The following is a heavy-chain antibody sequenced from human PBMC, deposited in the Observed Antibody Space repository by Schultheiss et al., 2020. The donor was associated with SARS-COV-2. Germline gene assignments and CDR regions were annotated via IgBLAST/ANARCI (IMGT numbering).Heavy chain of an antibody. CDR2: IGTAGDT. J-gene: IGHJ6*02. CDR3: ARDRRIGGYYYYYGMDV. D-gene: IGHD6-6*01. V-gene: IGHV3-13*01. Sequence: GGSLRLSCAASGFTFSSYDMHWVRQATGKGLKWVSAIGTAGDTYYPGSVKGRFTISRENAKNSLYLQMNSLRAGDTAVYYCARDRRIGGYYYYYGMDVWGQGTTVTVSS. CDR1: GFTFSSYD.